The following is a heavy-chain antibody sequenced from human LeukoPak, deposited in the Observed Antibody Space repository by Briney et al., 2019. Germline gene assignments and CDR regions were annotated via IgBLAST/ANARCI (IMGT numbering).Heavy chain of an antibody. J-gene: IGHJ6*02. CDR3: ARVGGYYYGSGSYYSHGMDV. CDR2: IYSGGST. V-gene: IGHV3-53*01. CDR1: GFTVSSNY. D-gene: IGHD3-10*01. Sequence: PGGSLRLSCAASGFTVSSNYMSWVRQAPGKGLEWVSVIYSGGSTYYADSVKGRFTISRDNSKNTLYLQMNSLRAEDTAVYYRARVGGYYYGSGSYYSHGMDVWGQGTTVTVSS.